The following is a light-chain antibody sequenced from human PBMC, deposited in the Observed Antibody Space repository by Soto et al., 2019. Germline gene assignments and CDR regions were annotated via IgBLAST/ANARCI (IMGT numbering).Light chain of an antibody. V-gene: IGLV2-14*01. CDR1: PSDIGRYNY. CDR3: SSYSTTSSPHVL. Sequence: QSVLTQPASVSGSPGQSITISCTGTPSDIGRYNYVSWYQQFPGKVPKLLVYEVTSRPSEVSARFSGSKSGSTASLTISGLLAEDEADYYCSSYSTTSSPHVLFGGGTKVTVL. CDR2: EVT. J-gene: IGLJ2*01.